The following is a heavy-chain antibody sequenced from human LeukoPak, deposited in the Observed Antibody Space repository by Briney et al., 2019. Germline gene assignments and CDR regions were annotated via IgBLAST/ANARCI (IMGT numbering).Heavy chain of an antibody. D-gene: IGHD3-10*01. CDR1: GYTFTSYG. J-gene: IGHJ5*02. Sequence: ASVKVPCKASGYTFTSYGITWVRQAPGQGLEWMGWISAYNGNTNYAQKLQGRVTMTTDTSTSTAYMELRSLRSDDTAVYYCARTRPTDSYASGSVNWFDPWGQGTLVTVSS. CDR3: ARTRPTDSYASGSVNWFDP. V-gene: IGHV1-18*01. CDR2: ISAYNGNT.